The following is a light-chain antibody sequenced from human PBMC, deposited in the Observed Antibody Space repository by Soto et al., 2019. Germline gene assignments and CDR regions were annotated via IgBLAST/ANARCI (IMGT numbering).Light chain of an antibody. CDR2: EVT. CDR3: SSHGGANNFYV. J-gene: IGLJ1*01. CDR1: SSDIGAYNY. V-gene: IGLV2-8*01. Sequence: QSVLTQPPSASGSPGQSVTMSCTGTSSDIGAYNYVSWHQQHPGKVPKLIIHEVTRRPSGVPDRFSASKSGNTASLTVSGLQAEDEADYYCSSHGGANNFYVFGTGTKVTVL.